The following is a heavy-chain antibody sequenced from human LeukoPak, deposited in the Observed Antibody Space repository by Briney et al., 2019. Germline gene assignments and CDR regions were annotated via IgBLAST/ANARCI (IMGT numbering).Heavy chain of an antibody. CDR3: ARRDCSGGSCQYFDY. J-gene: IGHJ4*02. Sequence: ETLSLTCTVSGGPISSSDYYWGWIRQPPGKGLEWIGIINYRGSTYYNPSLKRRVTTSVDTSKNQFSLKLSSVTAADTAMYYCARRDCSGGSCQYFDYWGQGTQVTVSS. D-gene: IGHD2-15*01. CDR1: GGPISSSDYY. CDR2: INYRGST. V-gene: IGHV4-39*01.